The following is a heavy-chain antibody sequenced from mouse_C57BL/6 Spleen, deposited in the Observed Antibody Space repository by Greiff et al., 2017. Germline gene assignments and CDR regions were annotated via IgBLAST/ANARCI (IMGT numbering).Heavy chain of an antibody. CDR3: ARWGSSGGYAMDY. V-gene: IGHV5-17*01. D-gene: IGHD1-1*01. J-gene: IGHJ4*01. CDR2: ISSGSSTI. CDR1: GFTFSDYG. Sequence: EVKLVESGGGLVKPGGSLKLSCAASGFTFSDYGMHWVRQAPEKGLEWVAYISSGSSTIYYADTVKGRFTISRDNAKNTLFLQMTSLRSEDTAMYYCARWGSSGGYAMDYWGQGTSVTVSS.